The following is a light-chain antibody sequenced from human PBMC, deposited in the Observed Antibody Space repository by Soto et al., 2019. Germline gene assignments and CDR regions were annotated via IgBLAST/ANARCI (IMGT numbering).Light chain of an antibody. Sequence: QSVLTQPPSVSAAPGQKVTISCSGNSSNIGLNSVSWYQQVPGTAPKLLIYDNNNRPSGIPDRFSGSKSGTSATLDITGLQTGDEADYYCGSWDTSLHTGVFGTGTKLTVL. J-gene: IGLJ1*01. V-gene: IGLV1-51*01. CDR3: GSWDTSLHTGV. CDR2: DNN. CDR1: SSNIGLNS.